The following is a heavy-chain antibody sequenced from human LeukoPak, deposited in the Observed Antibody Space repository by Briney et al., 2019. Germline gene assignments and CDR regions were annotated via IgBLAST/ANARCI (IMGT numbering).Heavy chain of an antibody. D-gene: IGHD3-3*01. V-gene: IGHV6-1*01. Sequence: SQTISLTCAIYGDSVASNSVTWNWIMQSPSRGREWLGMTYYRSTWYNDYAVSVRGRITVNPDTSKNRFPLHVISVTPEDTAVYYCARRLTQYDCFDPWGQGILVTVSS. CDR3: ARRLTQYDCFDP. CDR2: TYYRSTWYN. CDR1: GDSVASNSVT. J-gene: IGHJ5*02.